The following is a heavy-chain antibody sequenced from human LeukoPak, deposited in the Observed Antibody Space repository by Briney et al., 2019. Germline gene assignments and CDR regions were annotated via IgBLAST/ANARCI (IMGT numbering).Heavy chain of an antibody. CDR1: GFTFSSYA. CDR3: AKNVGSSSWYFDY. CDR2: ISGSGGST. Sequence: PGGSLRLSYAASGFTFSSYAMSWVRQAPGKGLEWVSAISGSGGSTFYADSVKGRFTISRDNSKNTLYLQLNSLRAEDTAVYYCAKNVGSSSWYFDYWGQGTQVTVSS. J-gene: IGHJ4*02. V-gene: IGHV3-23*01. D-gene: IGHD6-13*01.